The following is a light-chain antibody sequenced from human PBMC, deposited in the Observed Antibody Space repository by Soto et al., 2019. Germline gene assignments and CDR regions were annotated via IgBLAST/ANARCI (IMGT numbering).Light chain of an antibody. V-gene: IGLV2-14*01. CDR1: SSDVGGYNY. CDR2: DVS. CDR3: SSYTTSSPHVV. J-gene: IGLJ2*01. Sequence: QSALTQPASVSGSPGQSITISCTGTSSDVGGYNYVSWYQQHPGKAPKLIIYDVSNRPSGVSNRFSGSKSGNTASLTISGLQAEDEADYYCSSYTTSSPHVVFGGGTTLTVL.